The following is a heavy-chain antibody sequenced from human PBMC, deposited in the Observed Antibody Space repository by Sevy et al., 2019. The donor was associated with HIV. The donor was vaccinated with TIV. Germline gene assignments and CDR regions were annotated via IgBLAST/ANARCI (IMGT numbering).Heavy chain of an antibody. Sequence: SETLSLTCTVSGGSISSSSYYWGWIRQPPGKGLEWIGSIYYSGGTYYNPSLKSRVTISVDTSKNQFSLKLSSVTAADTAVYYCARPNPYYYDSSGYTTYYFDYWGQGTLVTVSS. CDR1: GGSISSSSYY. CDR2: IYYSGGT. V-gene: IGHV4-39*01. J-gene: IGHJ4*02. CDR3: ARPNPYYYDSSGYTTYYFDY. D-gene: IGHD3-22*01.